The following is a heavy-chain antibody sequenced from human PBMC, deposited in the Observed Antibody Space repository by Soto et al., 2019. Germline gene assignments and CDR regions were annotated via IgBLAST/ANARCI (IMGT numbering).Heavy chain of an antibody. CDR1: GDSVSSNSAS. CDR3: ARDTLYGGYYYYGMDV. J-gene: IGHJ6*02. CDR2: TYYMSKWYN. Sequence: SQTLSLTCAISGDSVSSNSASWNWIRQSPSIGLELLGRTYYMSKWYNDYAVSVKSRITINPDTSKNQFYLQLNSVTPEDTAVYYCARDTLYGGYYYYGMDVWGQGTTVTVSS. D-gene: IGHD3-10*01. V-gene: IGHV6-1*01.